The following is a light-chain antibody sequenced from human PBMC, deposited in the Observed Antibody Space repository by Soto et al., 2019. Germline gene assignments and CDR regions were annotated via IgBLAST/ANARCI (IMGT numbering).Light chain of an antibody. V-gene: IGKV3-20*01. Sequence: EFVLTQSTGTMSFSPGERATLSCRAIQSLTNSFIAWYQQRPGQAPRLLIYDTSSRASGIPDRFSGSGSGTEFTLTISSLQSEDFAVYYCQQYNNWPPITFGQGTRLEIK. CDR1: QSLTNSF. J-gene: IGKJ5*01. CDR3: QQYNNWPPIT. CDR2: DTS.